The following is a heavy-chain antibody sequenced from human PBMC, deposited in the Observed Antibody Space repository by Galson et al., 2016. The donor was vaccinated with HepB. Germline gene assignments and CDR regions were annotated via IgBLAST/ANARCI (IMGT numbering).Heavy chain of an antibody. J-gene: IGHJ6*02. CDR3: AREERYCSGASCHEPAHGMDG. Sequence: SVKVSCKASGYTFTTYDITWVRQAAGQGPEWMGWVNPNSGNTDYAPKFQGRITMTRDTSISTVYMELSSLTSDDTAVYYCAREERYCSGASCHEPAHGMDGVGQGAPVTGSS. CDR1: GYTFTTYD. V-gene: IGHV1-8*01. D-gene: IGHD2-2*01. CDR2: VNPNSGNT.